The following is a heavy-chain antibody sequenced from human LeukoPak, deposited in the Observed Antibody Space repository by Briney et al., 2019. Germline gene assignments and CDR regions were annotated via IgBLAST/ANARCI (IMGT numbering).Heavy chain of an antibody. Sequence: SETLSLTCAVSGGSITGHYWSSIRQPAEKRVEWIGRIHTSGTTSYNPSLKSRATMSVDTSKNQFSLKLSSVTAANTAIYYCARGGVVVAAATFDHWGQGTLVTVSS. CDR2: IHTSGTT. CDR3: ARGGVVVAAATFDH. D-gene: IGHD2-15*01. J-gene: IGHJ4*02. V-gene: IGHV4-59*10. CDR1: GGSITGHY.